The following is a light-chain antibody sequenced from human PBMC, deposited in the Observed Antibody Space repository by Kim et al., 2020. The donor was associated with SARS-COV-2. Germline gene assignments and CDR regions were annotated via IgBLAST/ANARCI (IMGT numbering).Light chain of an antibody. J-gene: IGLJ3*02. CDR3: SSYTSRSTLV. Sequence: GQSITISCSGTSRDVGGYDYVSWYQHHPGKAPKLIIYDVSKRPSGVSGRFSGSKSGNTATLTISGLQAEDEADYHCSSYTSRSTLVFGGGTMLTVL. CDR1: SRDVGGYDY. V-gene: IGLV2-14*03. CDR2: DVS.